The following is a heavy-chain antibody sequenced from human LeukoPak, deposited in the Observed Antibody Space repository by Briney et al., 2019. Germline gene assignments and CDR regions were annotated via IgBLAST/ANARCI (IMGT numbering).Heavy chain of an antibody. Sequence: QPGGSLRLSCAASGFTFSSYWMSWVRQAPGKGLEWVANIKQDGSEKYYVDSVKGRFTISRDNAKNSLYLQMNSLRAEDTAVYYCARVISLYRTYYDFWSGYYQPREFDYWGQGTLVTVSS. CDR3: ARVISLYRTYYDFWSGYYQPREFDY. CDR1: GFTFSSYW. CDR2: IKQDGSEK. V-gene: IGHV3-7*01. J-gene: IGHJ4*02. D-gene: IGHD3-3*01.